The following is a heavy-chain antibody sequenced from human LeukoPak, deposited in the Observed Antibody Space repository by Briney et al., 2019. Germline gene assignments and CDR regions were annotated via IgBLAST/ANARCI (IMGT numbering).Heavy chain of an antibody. D-gene: IGHD5-24*01. CDR3: ASHRGRWLQSGYMDV. J-gene: IGHJ6*03. CDR2: IYYSGST. Sequence: SETLSLTCTVSGGSISSSSYYWGWIRQPPGKGLEWIGSIYYSGSTYYNPSLKSRVTTSVDTSKNQFSLKLSSVTAADTAVYYCASHRGRWLQSGYMDVWGKGTTVTISS. CDR1: GGSISSSSYY. V-gene: IGHV4-39*01.